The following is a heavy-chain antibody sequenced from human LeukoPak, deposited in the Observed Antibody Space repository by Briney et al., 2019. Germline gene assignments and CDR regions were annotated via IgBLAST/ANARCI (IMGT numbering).Heavy chain of an antibody. CDR3: ARDGRELPPLEDYYYYGMDV. Sequence: ASVKVSCKASGGTFSSYAISWVRQAPGQGLEWMGGITPIFGTANYAQKFQGRVTITADESTSTAHMELSSLRSEDTAVYYCARDGRELPPLEDYYYYGMDVWGQGTTVTVSS. J-gene: IGHJ6*02. V-gene: IGHV1-69*13. D-gene: IGHD1-26*01. CDR2: ITPIFGTA. CDR1: GGTFSSYA.